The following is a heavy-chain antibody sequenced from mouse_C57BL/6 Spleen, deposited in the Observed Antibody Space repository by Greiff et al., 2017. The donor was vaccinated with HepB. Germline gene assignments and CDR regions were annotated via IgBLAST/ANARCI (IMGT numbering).Heavy chain of an antibody. CDR2: IYPGDGDT. V-gene: IGHV1-80*01. CDR1: GYAFSSYW. Sequence: QVQLQQSGAELVKPGASVKISCKASGYAFSSYWMNWVKQRPGKGLEWIGQIYPGDGDTNYNGKFKGKDTLTTDKSSSTAYMQLSSLTSEDSAVYLGARKSYWYFDVWGTGTTVTVSS. CDR3: ARKSYWYFDV. J-gene: IGHJ1*03.